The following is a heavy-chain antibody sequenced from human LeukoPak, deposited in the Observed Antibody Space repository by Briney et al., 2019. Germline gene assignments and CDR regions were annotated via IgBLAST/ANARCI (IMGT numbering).Heavy chain of an antibody. J-gene: IGHJ4*02. CDR2: IYYSGST. V-gene: IGHV4-39*01. CDR1: GGSISSSSYY. D-gene: IGHD3-9*01. CDR3: ARRSYYDKSSFDY. Sequence: SETLSLTCTVPGGSISSSSYYWGWIRQPPGKGLEWIGNIYYSGSTYYNPSLKSRVTISVDTSENQFSLRLSSVTAADTAVYYCARRSYYDKSSFDYWGQGTLVTVSS.